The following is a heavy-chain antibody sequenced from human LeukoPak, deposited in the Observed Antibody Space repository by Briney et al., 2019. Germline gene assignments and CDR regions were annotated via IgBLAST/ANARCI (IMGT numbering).Heavy chain of an antibody. D-gene: IGHD2-21*02. CDR1: GFTFSSYS. CDR3: ARAQLYPSLAYCGGDCLGAFDI. CDR2: ISSSSSTI. Sequence: GGSLRLSCAASGFTFSSYSMNWVRQAPGKGLEWVSYISSSSSTIYYADSVKGRFTISRDNSKNTLYLQMNSLRAEDTAVYYCARAQLYPSLAYCGGDCLGAFDIWGQGTMVTVSS. J-gene: IGHJ3*02. V-gene: IGHV3-48*01.